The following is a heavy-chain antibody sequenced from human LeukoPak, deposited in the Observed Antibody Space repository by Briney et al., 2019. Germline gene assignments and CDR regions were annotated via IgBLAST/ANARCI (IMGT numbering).Heavy chain of an antibody. Sequence: PGRSLRLSSAASGFTFSSYAMSWVRQAPGKGLEWVSAISGSGGSTYYADSVKGRFTISRDNSKNTLYLHMNSLRAEYTAVYYMAGGGTGYYPGYWGQGTLVTVSS. D-gene: IGHD3/OR15-3a*01. J-gene: IGHJ4*02. V-gene: IGHV3-23*01. CDR3: AGGGTGYYPGY. CDR2: ISGSGGST. CDR1: GFTFSSYA.